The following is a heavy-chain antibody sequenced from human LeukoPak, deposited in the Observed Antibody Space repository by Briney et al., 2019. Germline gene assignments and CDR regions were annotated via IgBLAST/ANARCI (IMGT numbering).Heavy chain of an antibody. Sequence: GASVKVSCKASGYTFTGYYMHWLRQAPGQGLEWMGWINPNSGGTNYAQKFQGRVTMTRDTSISTAYMELSRLRSDGTAVYYCARDLGYYDSSGYTDPWGQGTLVTVSS. V-gene: IGHV1-2*02. J-gene: IGHJ5*02. CDR2: INPNSGGT. CDR1: GYTFTGYY. CDR3: ARDLGYYDSSGYTDP. D-gene: IGHD3-22*01.